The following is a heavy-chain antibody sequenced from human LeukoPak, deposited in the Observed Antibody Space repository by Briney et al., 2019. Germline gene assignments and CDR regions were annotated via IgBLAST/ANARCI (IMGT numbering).Heavy chain of an antibody. CDR1: GGSISSSSYY. V-gene: IGHV4-39*07. CDR3: ARAGYYDILTGYPPSNWFDP. CDR2: IYYSGST. Sequence: TSETLSLTCTVSGGSISSSSYYWGWIRQPPGKGLEWIGSIYYSGSTYYNPSLKSRVTMSVGTSKNQFSLKLSSVTAADTAVYYCARAGYYDILTGYPPSNWFDPWGQGTLVTVSS. D-gene: IGHD3-9*01. J-gene: IGHJ5*02.